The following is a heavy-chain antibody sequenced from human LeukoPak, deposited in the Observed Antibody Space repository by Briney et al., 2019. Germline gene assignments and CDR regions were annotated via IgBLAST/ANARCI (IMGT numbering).Heavy chain of an antibody. CDR1: GFSFDDYA. CDR2: ISWNSGSI. Sequence: GGSLRLSCAASGFSFDDYAMHWVRQAPGKGLEWVSGISWNSGSIGYADSVKGRFTISRDNAKNSLYLQMNSLRAEDTALYYCAKDMSGGHELPSFDYWGQGTLVTVSS. J-gene: IGHJ4*02. D-gene: IGHD1-26*01. CDR3: AKDMSGGHELPSFDY. V-gene: IGHV3-9*01.